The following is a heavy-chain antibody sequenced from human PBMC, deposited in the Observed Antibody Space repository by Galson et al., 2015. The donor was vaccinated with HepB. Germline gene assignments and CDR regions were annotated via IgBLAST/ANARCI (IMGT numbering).Heavy chain of an antibody. CDR3: TTVTVTVQNYYYQYGMDL. CDR1: GFTFSNAF. Sequence: SLRLSCAASGFTFSNAFMSWVRQAPGKGLEWVGRIKSKTEGVTTDYAAPVKGRFSISRDDSKGTLYLQMNSLKTEDTAVYYCTTVTVTVQNYYYQYGMDLWGQGTTVTVSS. V-gene: IGHV3-15*01. J-gene: IGHJ6*02. D-gene: IGHD4-17*01. CDR2: IKSKTEGVTT.